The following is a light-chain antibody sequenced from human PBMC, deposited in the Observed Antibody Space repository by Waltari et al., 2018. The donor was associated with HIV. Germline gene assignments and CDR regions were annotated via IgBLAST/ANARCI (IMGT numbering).Light chain of an antibody. Sequence: QSELTQPPSASGTPGQRVTISCSGSNSSIGTNTVNCYQHLPGTAPKLLFFNTNQRPSGVPDRFSGSKSGTSASLAISGLQSEDEADYFCAVWDDSLNGLWVFGGGTKVTVL. CDR3: AVWDDSLNGLWV. V-gene: IGLV1-44*01. CDR1: NSSIGTNT. CDR2: NTN. J-gene: IGLJ3*02.